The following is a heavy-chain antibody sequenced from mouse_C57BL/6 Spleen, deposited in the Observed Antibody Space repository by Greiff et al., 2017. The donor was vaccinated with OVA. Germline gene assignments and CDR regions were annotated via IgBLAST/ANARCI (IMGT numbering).Heavy chain of an antibody. CDR1: GYTFTDYE. CDR2: IDPETGGT. V-gene: IGHV1-15*01. J-gene: IGHJ4*01. Sequence: SGAELVRPGASVTLSCKASGYTFTDYEMHWVKQTPVHGLEWIGAIDPETGGTAYNQKFKGKAILTADKSSSTAYMELRSLTSEDSAVYYCTRLPYEYAMDYWGQGTSVTVSS. CDR3: TRLPYEYAMDY. D-gene: IGHD2-3*01.